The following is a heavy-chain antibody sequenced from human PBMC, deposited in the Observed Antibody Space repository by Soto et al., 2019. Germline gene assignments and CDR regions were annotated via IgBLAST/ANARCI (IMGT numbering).Heavy chain of an antibody. CDR1: GFVITDYE. CDR2: IGRSGSPI. Sequence: GGALRQSCAAHGFVITDYEMKWIRQSPGKGLEWVSYIGRSGSPIYYTDFVKGRFTISRGSAKNSLFLQMDSLRAEDTALYYCARDPGTVGSTDAFDIWGQGTMVTVSS. D-gene: IGHD1-26*01. CDR3: ARDPGTVGSTDAFDI. V-gene: IGHV3-48*03. J-gene: IGHJ3*02.